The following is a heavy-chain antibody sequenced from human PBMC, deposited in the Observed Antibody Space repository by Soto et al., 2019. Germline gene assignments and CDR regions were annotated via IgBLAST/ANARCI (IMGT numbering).Heavy chain of an antibody. CDR3: ASDFGYSGYDFDY. CDR2: ISSSSSYI. CDR1: GFTFSSYS. V-gene: IGHV3-21*01. Sequence: GGSLRLSCAASGFTFSSYSMNWVRQAPGKGLEWVSSISSSSSYIYYADSVKGRFTISRDNAKDSLYLQMNSLRAEDTAVYYCASDFGYSGYDFDYWGQGTLVTVSS. D-gene: IGHD5-12*01. J-gene: IGHJ4*02.